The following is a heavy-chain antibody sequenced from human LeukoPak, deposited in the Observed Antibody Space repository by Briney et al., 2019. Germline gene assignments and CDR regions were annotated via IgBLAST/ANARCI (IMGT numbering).Heavy chain of an antibody. CDR2: ISGTGGTK. CDR3: AQEMGVRGAPSDY. CDR1: GFTFSSYA. V-gene: IGHV3-23*01. D-gene: IGHD3-10*01. J-gene: IGHJ4*02. Sequence: GSLRLSRAASGFTFSSYALSWVRQAPGKGLECVSAISGTGGTKYYANSVNGRFTISRDNSKNTLSLQMNSLTAEDKAVYYCAQEMGVRGAPSDYGGQGTLVTVSS.